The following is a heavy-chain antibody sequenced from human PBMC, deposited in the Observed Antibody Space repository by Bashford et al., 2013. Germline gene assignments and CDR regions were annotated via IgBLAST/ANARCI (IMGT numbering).Heavy chain of an antibody. D-gene: IGHD2-15*01. J-gene: IGHJ6*02. V-gene: IGHV3-11*01. CDR2: ISSSGNTI. CDR3: ARVLSQFVVMIVAPEWGMDV. Sequence: RQPPGKGLEWVSYISSSGNTIYYGDSVKGRFTISRDNAKNSLYLQMNSLRAEDTAVYYCARVLSQFVVMIVAPEWGMDVWGQGTTVTVSS.